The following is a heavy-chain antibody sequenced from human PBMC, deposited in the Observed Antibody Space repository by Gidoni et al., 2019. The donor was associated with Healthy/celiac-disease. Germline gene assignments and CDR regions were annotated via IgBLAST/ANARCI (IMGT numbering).Heavy chain of an antibody. V-gene: IGHV3-33*01. CDR3: ARDRRGYYYDSSGYYYDT. D-gene: IGHD3-22*01. CDR1: GFSFGRDG. J-gene: IGHJ5*02. CDR2: IWYDGSNK. Sequence: QVQLGESGGGVVQHGRSLRLSCAASGFSFGRDGLNWVRQAPGKGLEWVAVIWYDGSNKYYADSVKGRFTISRDNSKNTLYLQMNSLRAEDTAVYYCARDRRGYYYDSSGYYYDTWGQGTLVTVSS.